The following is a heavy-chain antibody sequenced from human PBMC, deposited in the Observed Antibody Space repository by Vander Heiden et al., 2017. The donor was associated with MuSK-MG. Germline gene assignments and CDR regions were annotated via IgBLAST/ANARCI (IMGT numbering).Heavy chain of an antibody. Sequence: QVQLVESGGGVVQPGRSLRLSCAASGFTFSSYGMHWVRQAPGKGLELVAVIWYDGSNKYYADSVKGRFTISRDNSKNTLYLQMSSLRAEDTAVYYCAREGYCTGGSCFYLDYWGQATLVTVSS. V-gene: IGHV3-33*01. D-gene: IGHD2-15*01. CDR3: AREGYCTGGSCFYLDY. CDR1: GFTFSSYG. CDR2: IWYDGSNK. J-gene: IGHJ4*02.